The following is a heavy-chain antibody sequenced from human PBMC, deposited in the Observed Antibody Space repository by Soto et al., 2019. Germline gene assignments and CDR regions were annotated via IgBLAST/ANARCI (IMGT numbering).Heavy chain of an antibody. J-gene: IGHJ3*02. CDR3: ARERGFLSEAFDI. V-gene: IGHV6-1*01. Sequence: QALSLPCAISGDSVSSNSATCNLIRQSPSRGLEWLGRTYYRSQWHNDYAESVKSRITINPDTSKKQFSLRLNSVTPEDTAVYYCARERGFLSEAFDIWGRGTMVTV. CDR2: TYYRSQWHN. D-gene: IGHD3-10*01. CDR1: GDSVSSNSAT.